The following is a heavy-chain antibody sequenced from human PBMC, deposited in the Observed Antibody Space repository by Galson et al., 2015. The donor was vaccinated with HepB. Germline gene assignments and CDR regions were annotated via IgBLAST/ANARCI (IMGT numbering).Heavy chain of an antibody. D-gene: IGHD3-9*01. CDR1: GYSFTTYY. CDR2: ISPNSGGT. V-gene: IGHV1-2*06. CDR3: ARTRPTYLDSTPFYF. Sequence: SVKVSCKASGYSFTTYYIHWVRQAPGQRFEGMGRISPNSGGTNYAQKFQGRVTITRDTSINPASRELTRVTSDDTAVYYCARTRPTYLDSTPFYFWGPGTLVTVSS. J-gene: IGHJ4*02.